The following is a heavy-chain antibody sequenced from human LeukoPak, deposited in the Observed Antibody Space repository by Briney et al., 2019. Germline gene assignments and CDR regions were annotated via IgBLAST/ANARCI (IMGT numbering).Heavy chain of an antibody. V-gene: IGHV3-7*01. Sequence: GGSLRLSCAASGFSFSSYWMSWVRQAPGKGLEWVANINQPGSEKSYVDSVKGRFTISRDNSKNTLYLQMNSLRAEDTAVYYCAKVITGTGSDDYWGQGTLVTVSS. D-gene: IGHD1-7*01. CDR2: INQPGSEK. J-gene: IGHJ4*02. CDR1: GFSFSSYW. CDR3: AKVITGTGSDDY.